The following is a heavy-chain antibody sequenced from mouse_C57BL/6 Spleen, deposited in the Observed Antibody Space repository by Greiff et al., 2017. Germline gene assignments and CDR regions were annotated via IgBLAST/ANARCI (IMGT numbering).Heavy chain of an antibody. D-gene: IGHD1-1*01. CDR3: ARHITTVVGRYFDV. J-gene: IGHJ1*03. CDR1: GFSLTSYA. CDR2: IWTGGGT. Sequence: VNVVESGPGLVAPSQSLSITCTVSGFSLTSYAISWVRQPPGKGLEWLGVIWTGGGTNYNSALKSRLSISKDNSKSQVFLKMNSLQTDDTARYYCARHITTVVGRYFDVWGTGTTVTVSS. V-gene: IGHV2-9-1*01.